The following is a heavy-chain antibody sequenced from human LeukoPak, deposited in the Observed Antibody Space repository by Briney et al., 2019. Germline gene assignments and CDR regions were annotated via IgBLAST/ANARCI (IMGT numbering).Heavy chain of an antibody. D-gene: IGHD3-22*01. CDR1: GYTFSSHA. J-gene: IGHJ4*02. CDR3: VRGIDTTGYFNY. V-gene: IGHV7-4-1*02. CDR2: INTNTGIP. Sequence: ASVKVSCKAFGYTFSSHAMNWVRQAPGQGLELMGWINTNTGIPTYAQGFAGRFVFSLDTSVTTAYLQITSLKAEDTALYYCVRGIDTTGYFNYWGQGTLVTVSS.